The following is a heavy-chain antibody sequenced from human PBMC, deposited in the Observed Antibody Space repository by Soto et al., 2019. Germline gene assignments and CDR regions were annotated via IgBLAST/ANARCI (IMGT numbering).Heavy chain of an antibody. CDR2: ISSNGVGT. J-gene: IGHJ6*03. V-gene: IGHV3-64*01. CDR1: GFTLSGYA. CDR3: ARRARPDFYYMDV. Sequence: EVQLAESGGGLAQPGGFLRLSCAASGFTLSGYAMDWVRQAPGKGLECVSGISSNGVGTYYANSVQGRFTISRDNSKNTVYLQMGSLRPEDMAVYYCARRARPDFYYMDVWGKGTTVTVSS. D-gene: IGHD6-6*01.